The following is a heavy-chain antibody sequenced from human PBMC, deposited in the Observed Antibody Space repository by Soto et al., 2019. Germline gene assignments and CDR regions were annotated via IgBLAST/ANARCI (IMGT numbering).Heavy chain of an antibody. V-gene: IGHV5-51*01. D-gene: IGHD3-10*01. CDR3: APRRFQSPESSP. CDR2: IYPRDSDT. CDR1: GFSFTSYW. J-gene: IGHJ5*02. Sequence: GESLQISCKASGFSFTSYWIGLVRQVPGKGLECMGIIYPRDSDTRYNPSFQGQVTISVDESINTAYLQWSSLKASDTAMYYCAPRRFQSPESSPWAKRSLAIVSA.